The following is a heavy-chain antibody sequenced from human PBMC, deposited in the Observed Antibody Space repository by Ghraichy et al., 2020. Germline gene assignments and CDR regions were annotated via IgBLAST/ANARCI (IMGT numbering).Heavy chain of an antibody. Sequence: GGSLRLSCKASGFSSRNSWMNWVRQSPEKGLEWVANINNDGKERYYVDSLKGRFTISRDNDKNSLFLQITRLRVDDTAVYYCARDPKRGALDYWGQGTLVAVSA. J-gene: IGHJ4*02. CDR1: GFSSRNSW. D-gene: IGHD3-10*01. V-gene: IGHV3-7*03. CDR2: INNDGKER. CDR3: ARDPKRGALDY.